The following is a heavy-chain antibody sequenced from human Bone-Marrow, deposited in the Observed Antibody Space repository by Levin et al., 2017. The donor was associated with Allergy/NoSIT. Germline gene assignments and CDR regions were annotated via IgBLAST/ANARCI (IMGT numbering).Heavy chain of an antibody. CDR2: ISYDGSNK. J-gene: IGHJ3*02. CDR1: GFTFSSYG. Sequence: GGSLRLSCAASGFTFSSYGMHWVRQAPGKGLEWVAVISYDGSNKYYADSVKGRFTISRDNSKNTLYLQMNSLRAEDTAVYYCAKGGYYYDSSGYHGEVDDAFDIWGQGTMVTVSS. V-gene: IGHV3-30*18. D-gene: IGHD3-22*01. CDR3: AKGGYYYDSSGYHGEVDDAFDI.